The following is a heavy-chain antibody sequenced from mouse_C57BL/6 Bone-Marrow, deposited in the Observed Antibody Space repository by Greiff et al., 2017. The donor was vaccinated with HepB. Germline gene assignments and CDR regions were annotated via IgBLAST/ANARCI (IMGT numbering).Heavy chain of an antibody. CDR2: IYPRSGNT. V-gene: IGHV1-81*01. D-gene: IGHD1-1*01. J-gene: IGHJ1*03. CDR3: ARAGLITTVVYWYFDV. Sequence: LQQSGAELARPGASVKLSCKASGYTFTSYGISWVKQRTGQGLEWIGEIYPRSGNTYYNEKFKGKATLTADKSSSTAYMELRSLTSEDSAVYFCARAGLITTVVYWYFDVWGTGTTVTVSS. CDR1: GYTFTSYG.